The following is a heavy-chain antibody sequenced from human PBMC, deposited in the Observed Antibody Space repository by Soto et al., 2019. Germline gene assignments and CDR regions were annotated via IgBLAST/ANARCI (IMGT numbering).Heavy chain of an antibody. D-gene: IGHD7-27*01. V-gene: IGHV4-39*01. CDR3: VRQLGKHDI. CDR2: IYYRRST. J-gene: IGHJ3*02. CDR1: CGSISRSSSY. Sequence: QLQLQEAGPGLVKPSETLSLTCTVSCGSISRSSSYWGWIRHPPGKVLEWIGSIYYRRSTYYTPSRKSRGTIAVDTSKNHFSLRLSSVTAADTAVYYCVRQLGKHDIWGQVTMVTVSS.